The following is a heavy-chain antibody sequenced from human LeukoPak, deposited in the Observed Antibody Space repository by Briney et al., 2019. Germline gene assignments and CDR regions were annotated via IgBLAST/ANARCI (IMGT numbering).Heavy chain of an antibody. CDR2: ISGSGGST. CDR1: GFTFSSYA. CDR3: AKDGSRARFLEWFSDY. J-gene: IGHJ4*02. V-gene: IGHV3-23*01. Sequence: GGSLSLSCAASGFTFSSYAMSWVRQAPGKGLEWVSAISGSGGSTYYADSVKGRFTISRDNSKNTLYLQMNSLRAEDTAVYYCAKDGSRARFLEWFSDYWGQGTLVTVSS. D-gene: IGHD3-3*01.